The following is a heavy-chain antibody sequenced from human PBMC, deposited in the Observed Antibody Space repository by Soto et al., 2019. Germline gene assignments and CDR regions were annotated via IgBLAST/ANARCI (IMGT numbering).Heavy chain of an antibody. CDR2: ISAYNGDT. D-gene: IGHD3-22*01. Sequence: ASVKVSCKASGYTFTSYGISWVRQAPGQGLEWMGWISAYNGDTNYAQKLQGRVTMTTDTSTSTAYMELRSLRSDDTAVYYCARDGGSRGYDSSGYYYRGGYDYWGQGTLVTSPQ. J-gene: IGHJ4*02. CDR1: GYTFTSYG. V-gene: IGHV1-18*01. CDR3: ARDGGSRGYDSSGYYYRGGYDY.